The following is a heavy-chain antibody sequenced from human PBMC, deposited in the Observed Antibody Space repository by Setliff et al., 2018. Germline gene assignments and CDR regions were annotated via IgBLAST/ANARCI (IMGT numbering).Heavy chain of an antibody. CDR3: AREVLSTVVAWDY. Sequence: ASVKVSCKASGYPFISYDINWVRQAPGQGLEWMGWMNPNSGKTGYAQKFQGRVIMTRNTSISTAYLELNTLRSDDTAVYYCAREVLSTVVAWDYWGQGTLVTVSS. CDR1: GYPFISYD. D-gene: IGHD4-17*01. V-gene: IGHV1-8*02. J-gene: IGHJ4*02. CDR2: MNPNSGKT.